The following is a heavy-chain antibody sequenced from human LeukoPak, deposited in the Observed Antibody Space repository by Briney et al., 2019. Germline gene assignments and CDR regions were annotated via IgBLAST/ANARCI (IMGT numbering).Heavy chain of an antibody. CDR3: AREREDSYYFDY. D-gene: IGHD5-18*01. V-gene: IGHV1-46*01. CDR1: GYTFASYH. CDR2: IKISGGSS. J-gene: IGHJ4*02. Sequence: ASVKVSCKTSGYTFASYHIHWVRQAPGQGLEWMGIIKISGGSSTYAQMFQGRLTMTRDTSTRTVYMEMSSLTSKDTALYYCAREREDSYYFDYWGQGTLVTVSS.